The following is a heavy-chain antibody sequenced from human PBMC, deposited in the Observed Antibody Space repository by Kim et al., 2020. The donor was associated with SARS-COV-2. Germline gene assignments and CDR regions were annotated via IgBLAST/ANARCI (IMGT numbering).Heavy chain of an antibody. V-gene: IGHV3-23*01. CDR2: ISGSGGST. D-gene: IGHD3-10*01. J-gene: IGHJ4*02. Sequence: GGSLRLSCAASGFTFSSYAMSWVRQAPGKGLEWVSAISGSGGSTYYADSVKGRFTISRDNSKNTLYLQMNSLRAEDTAVYYCAKVRDYYGSGSYYYFDYWGQGTLVTVSS. CDR1: GFTFSSYA. CDR3: AKVRDYYGSGSYYYFDY.